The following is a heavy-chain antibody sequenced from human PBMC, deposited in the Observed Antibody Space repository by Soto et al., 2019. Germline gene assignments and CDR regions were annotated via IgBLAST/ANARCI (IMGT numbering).Heavy chain of an antibody. D-gene: IGHD5-18*01. CDR3: ARHTRRGYSYGPLGY. Sequence: ASVKVSCKASGYTFTGYYMHWVRQAPGQGLEWMGWINPNSGGTNYAQKFQGRVTMTRDTSISTAYMELSRLRSDDTAVYYCARHTRRGYSYGPLGYWGQGTLVTVSS. J-gene: IGHJ4*02. V-gene: IGHV1-2*02. CDR1: GYTFTGYY. CDR2: INPNSGGT.